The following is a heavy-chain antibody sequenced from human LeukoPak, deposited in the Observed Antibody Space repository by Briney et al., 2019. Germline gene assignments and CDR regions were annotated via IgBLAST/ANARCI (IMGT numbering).Heavy chain of an antibody. CDR3: AWGAGSYRYHY. D-gene: IGHD3-10*01. CDR1: GGSISSYY. V-gene: IGHV4-59*01. CDR2: IYYSGST. J-gene: IGHJ4*02. Sequence: SETLSLPFTVSGGSISSYYWSWIRQPPGKGLEWIGYIYYSGSTNYNPSLKSRVTISVDTSKNQFSLKLSSVTAADTAVYFCAWGAGSYRYHYWGQGTLVTVSS.